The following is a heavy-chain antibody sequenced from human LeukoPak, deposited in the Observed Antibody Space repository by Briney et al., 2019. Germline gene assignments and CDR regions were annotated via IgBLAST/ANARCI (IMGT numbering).Heavy chain of an antibody. J-gene: IGHJ5*02. CDR2: INHSGST. Sequence: SETLSLTCAVYGGSFSGYYWSWIRQPPGKGLEWIGEINHSGSTNYNPSLKSRVTISVDTSKNQFSLKLSSVTAADTAVYYCARDTWGESGGFDPWGQGTLVTVSS. V-gene: IGHV4-34*01. CDR3: ARDTWGESGGFDP. D-gene: IGHD7-27*01. CDR1: GGSFSGYY.